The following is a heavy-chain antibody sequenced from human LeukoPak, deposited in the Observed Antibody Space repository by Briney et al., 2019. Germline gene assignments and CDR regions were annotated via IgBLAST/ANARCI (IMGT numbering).Heavy chain of an antibody. V-gene: IGHV3-23*01. D-gene: IGHD1-26*01. Sequence: GGSLRLSCAASGFTFSSYAMSWVRQAPGKGLEWVSAISGSGGSTYYADSVKGRFTISRDNSKNTLYLQMKSPRAEDTAVYYCAKVAWELLGGGAFDYWGQGTLVTVSS. J-gene: IGHJ4*02. CDR2: ISGSGGST. CDR1: GFTFSSYA. CDR3: AKVAWELLGGGAFDY.